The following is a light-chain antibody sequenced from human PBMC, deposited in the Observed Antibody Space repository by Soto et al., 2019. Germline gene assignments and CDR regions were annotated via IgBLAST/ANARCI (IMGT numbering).Light chain of an antibody. CDR3: QQYGSSPT. CDR2: GVS. CDR1: QSGSASY. Sequence: IVMTQSPCTLSLSPGERATLSCRASQSGSASYLAWYQQQPGPPPSLLIYGVSNRAAGVPDRFGGSGSGTDFTLTISRLEPEDFAVYYCQQYGSSPTFGQGTRLEIK. J-gene: IGKJ5*01. V-gene: IGKV3-20*01.